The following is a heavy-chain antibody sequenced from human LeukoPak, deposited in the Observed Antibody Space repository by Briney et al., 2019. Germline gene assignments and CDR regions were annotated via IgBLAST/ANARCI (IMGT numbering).Heavy chain of an antibody. CDR2: ISNDGTNK. Sequence: GGSLRLSCAASGFTFYNYAMHWVRQAQGKGLEWVALISNDGTNKYYADSVKGRFTMSRDNSKSTVYLQVNSLRAEDTAVYYCAVGLTIWGQGTMVTVSS. J-gene: IGHJ3*02. CDR1: GFTFYNYA. CDR3: AVGLTI. D-gene: IGHD1-26*01. V-gene: IGHV3-30*03.